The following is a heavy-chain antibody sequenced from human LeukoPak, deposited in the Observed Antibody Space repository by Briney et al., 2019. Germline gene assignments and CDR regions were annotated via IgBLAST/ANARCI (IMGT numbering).Heavy chain of an antibody. CDR1: GFTFSGYE. CDR2: ISSSGTTI. J-gene: IGHJ6*04. V-gene: IGHV3-48*03. CDR3: AELGITMIGGV. Sequence: PGGSLRLSCAASGFTFSGYEMNWVRQAPGKGLEWVSYISSSGTTIYSADSVKGRFTISRDNAKNSLYLQMNSLRAEDTAVYYCAELGITMIGGVWGKGTTVTISS. D-gene: IGHD3-10*02.